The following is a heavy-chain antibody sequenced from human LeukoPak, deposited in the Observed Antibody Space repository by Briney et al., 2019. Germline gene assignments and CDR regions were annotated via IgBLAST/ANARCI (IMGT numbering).Heavy chain of an antibody. Sequence: GGSLRLSCAASGFTFISYGMHWVRQAPGKGLEWVAVISSDGSKKSHADSVKGRFTISRDNAKNSLYLQMNSLRAEDTAVYYCARGAREYYDYFDYWGQGTLVTVSS. CDR1: GFTFISYG. D-gene: IGHD2/OR15-2a*01. CDR3: ARGAREYYDYFDY. J-gene: IGHJ4*02. V-gene: IGHV3-33*05. CDR2: ISSDGSKK.